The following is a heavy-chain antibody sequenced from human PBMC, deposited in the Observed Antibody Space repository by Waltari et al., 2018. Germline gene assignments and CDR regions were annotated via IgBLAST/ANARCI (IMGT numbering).Heavy chain of an antibody. CDR3: AIIPGAEMATISLDPY. J-gene: IGHJ4*02. V-gene: IGHV3-48*03. CDR1: GFTFSSYE. Sequence: EVQLVESVGGLVQPGGSLRLSCAASGFTFSSYEMNWVRQAPGKGLEWVSYISSSGSTIYYADSVKGRFTISRDNAKNSLYLQMNSLRAEDTAVYYCAIIPGAEMATISLDPYWGQGTLVTVSS. CDR2: ISSSGSTI. D-gene: IGHD5-12*01.